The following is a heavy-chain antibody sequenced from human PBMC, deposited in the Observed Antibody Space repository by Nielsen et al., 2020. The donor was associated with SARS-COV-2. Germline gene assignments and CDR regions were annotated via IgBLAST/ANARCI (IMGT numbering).Heavy chain of an antibody. V-gene: IGHV4-39*02. CDR2: IYYSGNT. Sequence: SETLSLTCTVSGGSISSYYWGWIRQPPGKGLEWIGSIYYSGNTHYNPSLKSRVTMSVDTSNNQFSLKLSSVTAADTALYYCARERVGGITIFGVVTRYGMDVWGQGTTVTVSS. D-gene: IGHD3-3*01. J-gene: IGHJ6*02. CDR3: ARERVGGITIFGVVTRYGMDV. CDR1: GGSISSYY.